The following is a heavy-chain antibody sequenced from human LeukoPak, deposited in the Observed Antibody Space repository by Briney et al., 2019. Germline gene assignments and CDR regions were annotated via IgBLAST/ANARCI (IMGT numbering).Heavy chain of an antibody. V-gene: IGHV3-9*01. CDR3: VTHPDTPSHY. D-gene: IGHD5-18*01. CDR1: GFTFDDYA. CDR2: ISWNSGSI. Sequence: GGSPRLSCAASGFTFDDYAMHWVRQAPGKGLEWVSGISWNSGSIGYADSVKGRFTISRDSAKNSLYLQMNSLRAEDTALYYCVTHPDTPSHYWGQGTLVTVSS. J-gene: IGHJ4*02.